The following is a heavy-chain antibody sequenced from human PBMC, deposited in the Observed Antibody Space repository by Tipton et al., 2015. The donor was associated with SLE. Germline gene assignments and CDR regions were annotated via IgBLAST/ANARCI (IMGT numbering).Heavy chain of an antibody. J-gene: IGHJ4*02. CDR1: GGPISSYY. Sequence: TLSLTCTVSGGPISSYYWSWIRQPPGKGLEWIGEINHSGSTNYNPSLESRVTISVDTSKNQFSLKLSSVTAADTAVYYCASGAAGEGYYFDYWGQGTLVTVSS. CDR2: INHSGST. V-gene: IGHV4-34*01. CDR3: ASGAAGEGYYFDY. D-gene: IGHD3-16*01.